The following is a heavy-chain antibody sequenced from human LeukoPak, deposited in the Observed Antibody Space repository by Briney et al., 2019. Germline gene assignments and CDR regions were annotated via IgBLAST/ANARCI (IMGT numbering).Heavy chain of an antibody. CDR2: IYYSGST. J-gene: IGHJ4*02. D-gene: IGHD6-19*01. V-gene: IGHV4-59*08. CDR1: GGSISSYY. CDR3: ARHDTSPGIAVAGQIDY. Sequence: SETLSLTCTVSGGSISSYYWSWIRQPPGKGLEWIGYIYYSGSTNYNPSLKSRVTISVDTSKNQFSLKLSSVTAADTAVYYCARHDTSPGIAVAGQIDYWGQGTLVTVPS.